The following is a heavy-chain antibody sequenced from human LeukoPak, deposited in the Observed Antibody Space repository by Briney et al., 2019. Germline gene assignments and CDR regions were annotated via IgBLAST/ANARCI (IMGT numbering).Heavy chain of an antibody. V-gene: IGHV3-48*03. CDR1: GFTFSSYE. CDR2: ISSSGSTI. D-gene: IGHD2-21*01. Sequence: GGSLRLSCAASGFTFSSYEMNWVRQAPGKGLEWVSYISSSGSTIYYADSVKGRFTISRDNAKILLYLQMNSLRAEDTAVYYCARDFADPSVNYYYGMDVWGQGTTVTVSS. J-gene: IGHJ6*02. CDR3: ARDFADPSVNYYYGMDV.